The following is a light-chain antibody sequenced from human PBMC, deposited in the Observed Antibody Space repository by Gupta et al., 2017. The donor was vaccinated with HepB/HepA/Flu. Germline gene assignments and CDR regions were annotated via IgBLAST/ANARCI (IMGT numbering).Light chain of an antibody. CDR2: VNSDGSH. CDR3: QNWGTGNSVV. J-gene: IGLJ2*01. CDR1: SGHSSYA. Sequence: QLAVTQSPSASASLGASVKLTCTLSSGHSSYAIAWHQQQPEKGPRYLMKVNSDGSHTKGDGIPDRFSGSSSGTERYLTISSRQSEDETDYYCQNWGTGNSVVFGGGTKLTVL. V-gene: IGLV4-69*01.